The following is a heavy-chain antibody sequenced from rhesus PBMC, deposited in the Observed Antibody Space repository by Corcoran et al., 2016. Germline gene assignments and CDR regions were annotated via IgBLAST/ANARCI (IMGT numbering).Heavy chain of an antibody. CDR3: AILYSNYFDY. J-gene: IGHJ4*01. V-gene: IGHV1-156*01. CDR1: GYPFTELS. D-gene: IGHD4-23*01. Sequence: EVQLVQSGAEVKKPGASVKVSCKVYGYPFTELSMPWVRQAPGKGLVGMVGVDPVYGEIIHAEKFQGRVTMTEDTSTDTAYMELSSLRSEDTAVYYCAILYSNYFDYWGQGVLVTVSS. CDR2: VDPVYGEI.